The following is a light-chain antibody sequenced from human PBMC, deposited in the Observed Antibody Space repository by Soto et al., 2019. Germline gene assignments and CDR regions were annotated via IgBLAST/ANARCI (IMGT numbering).Light chain of an antibody. J-gene: IGKJ1*01. CDR3: QHMRT. CDR2: DAS. V-gene: IGKV1-5*01. Sequence: DIQMTQSPSTLSASVGDRVTITCRASQNINNWIAWYQQTPGKAPKFLIYDASTLESGVPSRFSGSGFGTEFSLTISSRQPDDFGSYYCQHMRTFGQGTKVEIK. CDR1: QNINNW.